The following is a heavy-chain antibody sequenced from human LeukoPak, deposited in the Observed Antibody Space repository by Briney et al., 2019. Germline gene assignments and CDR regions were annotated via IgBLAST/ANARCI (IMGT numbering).Heavy chain of an antibody. J-gene: IGHJ4*02. D-gene: IGHD6-6*01. CDR1: RGSITGGGYY. CDR3: ASLVYSSSERGDY. V-gene: IGHV4-31*03. Sequence: PSQTLSLTCTVSRGSITGGGYYSGSVRQHPGRGLEWIGYIYYSGSTYYNPSLKSRVTISVDTSKNQFSLKLSSVTAADTAVYYCASLVYSSSERGDYWGQGTLVTVSS. CDR2: IYYSGST.